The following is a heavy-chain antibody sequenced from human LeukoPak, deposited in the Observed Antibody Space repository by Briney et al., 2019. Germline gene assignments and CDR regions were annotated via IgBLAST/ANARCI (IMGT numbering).Heavy chain of an antibody. CDR2: ISSHGSDK. Sequence: GGSLRLSCAASGFTFSSYAVHWVRQAPGKGLEWVAEISSHGSDKYYADSVKGRFTISRDNSKNTLYLQMNSLRDEDTAVYYCARGLRITSAGHFLDYWGQGTLVTAS. CDR3: ARGLRITSAGHFLDY. V-gene: IGHV3-30*01. D-gene: IGHD6-13*01. J-gene: IGHJ4*02. CDR1: GFTFSSYA.